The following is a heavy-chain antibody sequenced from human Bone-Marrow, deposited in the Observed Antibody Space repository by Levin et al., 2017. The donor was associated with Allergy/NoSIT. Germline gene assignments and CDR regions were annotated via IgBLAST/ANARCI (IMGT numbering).Heavy chain of an antibody. D-gene: IGHD3-10*01. Sequence: SQTLSLPCVISGDSVSSNGVAWNWIRQSPSRGLEWLGRTYYESKWYHDYAASVKSRLTVDPDTSQNQFSLRLNSVTPEDTAVYYCARGRASAFDIWGQGTVVTVSS. V-gene: IGHV6-1*01. CDR1: GDSVSSNGVA. CDR2: TYYESKWYH. J-gene: IGHJ3*02. CDR3: ARGRASAFDI.